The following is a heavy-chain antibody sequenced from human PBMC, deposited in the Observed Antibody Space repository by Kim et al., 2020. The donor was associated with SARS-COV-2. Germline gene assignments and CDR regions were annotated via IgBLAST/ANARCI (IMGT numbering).Heavy chain of an antibody. V-gene: IGHV3-9*01. Sequence: GGSLRLSCAASGFKFDDYAMHWVRQAPGKGLEWVSGISWNSGNIGYADSVKGRFTISRDNARNSLYLQMNSLRAEDTALYYCAKARGYRFLYGMDVWGQGTPATVSS. CDR3: AKARGYRFLYGMDV. CDR1: GFKFDDYA. J-gene: IGHJ6*02. D-gene: IGHD5-18*01. CDR2: ISWNSGNI.